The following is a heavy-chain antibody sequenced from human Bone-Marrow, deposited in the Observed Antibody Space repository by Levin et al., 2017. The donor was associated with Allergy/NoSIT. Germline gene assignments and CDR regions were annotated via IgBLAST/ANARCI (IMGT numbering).Heavy chain of an antibody. V-gene: IGHV4-34*01. D-gene: IGHD2-2*01. CDR3: ARRRFIVVVPAAKSSDENNWFDP. CDR2: INHSGST. Sequence: PSETLSLTCAVYGGSFSGYYWSWIRQPPGKGLEWIGEINHSGSTNYNPSLKSRVTISVDTSKNQFSLKLSSVTAADTAVYYCARRRFIVVVPAAKSSDENNWFDPWGQGTLVTVSS. CDR1: GGSFSGYY. J-gene: IGHJ5*02.